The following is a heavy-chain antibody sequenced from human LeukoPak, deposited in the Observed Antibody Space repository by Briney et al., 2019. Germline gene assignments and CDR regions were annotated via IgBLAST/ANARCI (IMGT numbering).Heavy chain of an antibody. J-gene: IGHJ4*02. CDR1: GFTFDDYA. D-gene: IGHD6-13*01. Sequence: GRSLRLSCAASGFTFDDYAMHWVRQAPGKGLEWVSGINWNSGNIAYADSVKGRFTISRDNSKNTLYLQMNSLRAEDTAVYYCAKGPMSSSWYSVDYWGQGTLVTVSS. CDR2: INWNSGNI. CDR3: AKGPMSSSWYSVDY. V-gene: IGHV3-9*01.